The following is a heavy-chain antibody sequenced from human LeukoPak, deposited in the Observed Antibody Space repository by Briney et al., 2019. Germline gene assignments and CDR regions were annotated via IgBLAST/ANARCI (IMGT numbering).Heavy chain of an antibody. D-gene: IGHD3-22*01. Sequence: PGRSLRLSCAASGFTFSSYAMHWVRQAPGKGLEWVAFIRYDGSNKYYADSVKGRFTISRDNSKNTLYLQMNSLRAEDTAVYYCAKDRYDSSGYHDYWGQGTLVTVSS. CDR1: GFTFSSYA. CDR3: AKDRYDSSGYHDY. CDR2: IRYDGSNK. J-gene: IGHJ4*02. V-gene: IGHV3-30*02.